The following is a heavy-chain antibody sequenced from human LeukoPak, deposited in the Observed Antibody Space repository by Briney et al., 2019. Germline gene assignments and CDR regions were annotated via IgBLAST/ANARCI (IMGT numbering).Heavy chain of an antibody. CDR3: ARGQGNWFDP. CDR2: INPSGGST. V-gene: IGHV1-46*01. CDR1: GYTFTSYY. Sequence: ASVTVSCKASGYTFTSYYMHWVRQAPGQGLEWMGIINPSGGSTSYAQKFQGRVTMTWDTSTSTVYMELSSLRSEDTAVYSCARGQGNWFDPWGQGTLVTVSS. J-gene: IGHJ5*02.